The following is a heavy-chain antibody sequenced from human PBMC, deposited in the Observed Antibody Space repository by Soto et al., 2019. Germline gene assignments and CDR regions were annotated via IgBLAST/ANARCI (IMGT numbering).Heavy chain of an antibody. V-gene: IGHV1-8*01. J-gene: IGHJ4*02. D-gene: IGHD1-20*01. CDR1: GYTFTSYD. CDR2: MNADSGNT. CDR3: VRGLYKGSWPTPYPFDF. Sequence: GASVKVSCKASGYTFTSYDMNWVRQATGQGFEWMGWMNADSGNTGYAQKFQGRVTMTRDNSITTAYMELSSLRSEDTAIYYCVRGLYKGSWPTPYPFDFWGQGTQVTVSS.